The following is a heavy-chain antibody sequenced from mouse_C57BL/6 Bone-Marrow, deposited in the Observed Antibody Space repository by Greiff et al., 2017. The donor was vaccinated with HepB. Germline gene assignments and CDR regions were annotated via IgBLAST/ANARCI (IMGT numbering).Heavy chain of an antibody. D-gene: IGHD1-1*01. V-gene: IGHV14-3*01. Sequence: EVKLVESVAELVRPGASVKLSCTASGFNIKNTYMHWVKQRPEQGLEWIGRIDPANGNTKYAPKFQGKATITADTSSNTAYLQLSSLTSEDTAIYYCARDLYSWGYFDVWGTGTTVTVSS. CDR2: IDPANGNT. CDR3: ARDLYSWGYFDV. CDR1: GFNIKNTY. J-gene: IGHJ1*03.